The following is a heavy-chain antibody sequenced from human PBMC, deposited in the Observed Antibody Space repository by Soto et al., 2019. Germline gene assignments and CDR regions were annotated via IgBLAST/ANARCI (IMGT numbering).Heavy chain of an antibody. CDR3: ARKRVWFGELFDY. D-gene: IGHD3-10*01. CDR1: AGASIDLC. CDR2: IYYSGST. V-gene: IGHV4-59*11. Sequence: SATLSLTGALPAGASIDLCGSWIRKPPRKGLEWIGYIYYSGSTNYNPSLKSRVTISVDTSTNQFSLKLSSVTAAVPAVYYCARKRVWFGELFDYWGQGTLVTVSS. J-gene: IGHJ4*02.